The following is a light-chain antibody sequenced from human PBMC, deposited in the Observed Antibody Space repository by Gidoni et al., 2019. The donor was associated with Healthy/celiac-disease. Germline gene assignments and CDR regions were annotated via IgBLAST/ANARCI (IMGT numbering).Light chain of an antibody. Sequence: DIPLTLSPSFLSASVGDRVTITCRASQRLSSYLAWYQQKPGKAPKLLIYDASTLQSGVPSRCSGSGSGTEFTLTISSRQPEDFATYYCQQLNSYLLLTFGGGTKVEIK. V-gene: IGKV1-9*01. J-gene: IGKJ4*01. CDR3: QQLNSYLLLT. CDR2: DAS. CDR1: QRLSSY.